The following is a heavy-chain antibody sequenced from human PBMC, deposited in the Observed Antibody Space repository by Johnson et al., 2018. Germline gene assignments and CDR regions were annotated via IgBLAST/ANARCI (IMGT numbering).Heavy chain of an antibody. V-gene: IGHV3-33*06. D-gene: IGHD2-21*01. J-gene: IGHJ3*02. CDR3: AKGHWGNFPADGDSFDI. CDR1: GFTFSRYG. Sequence: QVQLVQSGGGVVQPGRSLRLSCAVSGFTFSRYGMHWVRQAPGKGLEWVAVIWYDGSKKYYADSVKGRFTISRDDSKNTLYLQMNSLRAEDAAVYYCAKGHWGNFPADGDSFDIWGQGTMVTVSA. CDR2: IWYDGSKK.